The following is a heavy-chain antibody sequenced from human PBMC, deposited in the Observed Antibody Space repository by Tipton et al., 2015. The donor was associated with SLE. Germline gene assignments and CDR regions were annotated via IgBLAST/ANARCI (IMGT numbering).Heavy chain of an antibody. CDR1: RGSIRSGGDY. CDR3: ARVARSPLAPYVFTR. V-gene: IGHV4-31*03. J-gene: IGHJ4*02. D-gene: IGHD3-10*02. Sequence: TLSLTCTVSRGSIRSGGDYWSWIRQHPGKGLEWIGYIYYSGNTFYNPSLKSRTTISVDTSKNQFSLKLSSVTAADTAVYYCARVARSPLAPYVFTRWGWGSL. CDR2: IYYSGNT.